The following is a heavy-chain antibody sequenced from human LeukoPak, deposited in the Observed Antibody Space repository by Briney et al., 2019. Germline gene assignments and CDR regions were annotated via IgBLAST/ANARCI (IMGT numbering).Heavy chain of an antibody. Sequence: PGGSLRLSCAASGFTFSSYAMSWVRQAPGKGLEGVSAISGSGTGTYYADSVKGRFTISRDNSKNTLYLQMNSLRAEDTAVYYCAKDSRGYGGSDLDYWGQGTLVTVSS. D-gene: IGHD5-12*01. CDR3: AKDSRGYGGSDLDY. V-gene: IGHV3-23*01. CDR2: ISGSGTGT. J-gene: IGHJ4*02. CDR1: GFTFSSYA.